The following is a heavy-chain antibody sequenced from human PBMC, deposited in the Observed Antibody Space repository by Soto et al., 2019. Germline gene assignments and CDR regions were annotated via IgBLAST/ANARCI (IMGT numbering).Heavy chain of an antibody. J-gene: IGHJ5*01. Sequence: SETLSLTCDVHGDSLSGYAWSWIRQPPGKGLEWIGEITFRGVTNYHPSLKSRLSMSVDTSKNRISLNVSSVTAADTALYFCARKLEASIRHVEWFSYKWFDSWGPGXMVTVSS. D-gene: IGHD3-9*01. V-gene: IGHV4-34*01. CDR3: ARKLEASIRHVEWFSYKWFDS. CDR1: GDSLSGYA. CDR2: ITFRGVT.